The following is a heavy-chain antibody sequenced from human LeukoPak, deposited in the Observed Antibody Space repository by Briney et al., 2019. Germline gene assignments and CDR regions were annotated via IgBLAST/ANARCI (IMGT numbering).Heavy chain of an antibody. CDR1: GYTFTGYY. Sequence: GASVKVSCKASGYTFTGYYMHWVRQAPGQGLEWMGWINPNSGGTNYAQKFQGRVTMTRDTSISTAYMEPSRLRSDDTAVYYCARPSYGYSSSWPFDYWGQGTLVTVSS. J-gene: IGHJ4*02. CDR3: ARPSYGYSSSWPFDY. CDR2: INPNSGGT. V-gene: IGHV1-2*02. D-gene: IGHD6-13*01.